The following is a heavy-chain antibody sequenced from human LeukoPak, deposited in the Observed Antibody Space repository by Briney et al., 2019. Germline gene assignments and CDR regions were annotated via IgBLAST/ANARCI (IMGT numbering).Heavy chain of an antibody. CDR2: IYNSGST. J-gene: IGHJ4*02. CDR3: ARHVSGGYFDY. Sequence: NPSETLSLTCTVSGGSIISYSGSTYYWSWIRQPPGKGLEWIAYIYNSGSTNYSPSLKSRVTISLDTSKKQFSLKLSSVTAADTAVYYCARHVSGGYFDYWGQGTLVTISA. V-gene: IGHV4-59*08. CDR1: GGSIISYSGSTYY. D-gene: IGHD2-15*01.